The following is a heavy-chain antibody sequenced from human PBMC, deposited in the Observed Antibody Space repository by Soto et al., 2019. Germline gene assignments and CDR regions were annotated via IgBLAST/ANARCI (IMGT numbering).Heavy chain of an antibody. V-gene: IGHV4-59*01. CDR1: GGSFSGYY. CDR3: AREGGYTSFDY. D-gene: IGHD5-12*01. Sequence: KPSETLSLTCAVYGGSFSGYYWSWIRQPPGKGLEWIGYIYYSGSTNYNPSLKSRVTISVDTSKNQFSLKLSSVTAADTAVYYCAREGGYTSFDYWGQGTLVTVSS. CDR2: IYYSGST. J-gene: IGHJ4*02.